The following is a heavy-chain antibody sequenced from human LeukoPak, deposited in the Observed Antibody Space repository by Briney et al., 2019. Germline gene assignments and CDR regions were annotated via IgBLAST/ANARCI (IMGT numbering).Heavy chain of an antibody. Sequence: GGSLRLSCAASGFTFSRYSMNWVRQAPGKGLEWVSGISGSGGSTYYADSVKGRFTISRDNSKNTEYLQMNSLRAEDTAVYYCAKDIVVVPAPVGYFDLWGRGTLVTVSS. D-gene: IGHD2-2*01. CDR3: AKDIVVVPAPVGYFDL. V-gene: IGHV3-23*01. CDR1: GFTFSRYS. CDR2: ISGSGGST. J-gene: IGHJ2*01.